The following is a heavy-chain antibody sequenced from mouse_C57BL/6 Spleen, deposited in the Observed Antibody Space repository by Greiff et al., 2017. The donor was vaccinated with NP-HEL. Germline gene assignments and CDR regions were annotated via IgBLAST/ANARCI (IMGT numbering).Heavy chain of an antibody. CDR1: GYTFTSYG. CDR3: ARANFYYYGSSSFDY. Sequence: DVQLQESGAELVRPGSSVKMSCKTSGYTFTSYGINWVKQRPGQGLEWIGYIYIGNGYTEYNEKFKGKATLTSDTSSSTAYMQLSSLTSEDSAIYFCARANFYYYGSSSFDYWGQGTTLTVSS. J-gene: IGHJ2*01. CDR2: IYIGNGYT. D-gene: IGHD1-1*01. V-gene: IGHV1-58*01.